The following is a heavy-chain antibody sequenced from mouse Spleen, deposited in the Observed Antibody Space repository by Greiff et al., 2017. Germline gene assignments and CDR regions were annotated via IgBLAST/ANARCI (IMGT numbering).Heavy chain of an antibody. Sequence: QVQLQQSGPGLLQPSQSLSITRPVSGSSLTSYGVHWVRQSPGLGSVLPGVLWRGGSTDYNAAFMSRLSITKDNSKSQVFFKINSLQADETDIYNCDKYDYDAAMANWGQGTLVAVSA. CDR2: LWRGGST. V-gene: IGHV2-5*01. CDR1: GSSLTSYG. CDR3: DKYDYDAAMAN. J-gene: IGHJ3*01. D-gene: IGHD2-4*01.